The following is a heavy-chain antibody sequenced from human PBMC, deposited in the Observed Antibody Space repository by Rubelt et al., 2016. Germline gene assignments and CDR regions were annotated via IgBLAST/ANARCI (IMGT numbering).Heavy chain of an antibody. CDR3: ARDLGSDSSSFGAFDI. V-gene: IGHV3-7*03. CDR2: IKQDGSEK. Sequence: EVQLVESGGGLVQPGGSLRLSCAASGFTFSSYWMSWVRQAPGKGLEWVANIKQDGSEKYYVDSVKGRFTSSRDNAKNPLYLQMNSLRAEDTAVYYGARDLGSDSSSFGAFDIWGQGTMVTVSS. D-gene: IGHD6-13*01. J-gene: IGHJ3*02. CDR1: GFTFSSYW.